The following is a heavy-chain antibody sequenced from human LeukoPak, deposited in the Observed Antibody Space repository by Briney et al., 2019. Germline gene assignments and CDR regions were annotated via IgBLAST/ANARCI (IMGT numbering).Heavy chain of an antibody. CDR1: GGSISSGGYS. J-gene: IGHJ4*02. Sequence: SQTLSLTCAVSGGSISSGGYSWSWIRQPPGKGLEWIGYIYHSGSTYYNPSLKSRVTISVDRSKNQFSLKLSSVTAADTAVYYCGRGLIGGVLFGYWGQGTLVTVSS. D-gene: IGHD3-10*01. CDR3: GRGLIGGVLFGY. V-gene: IGHV4-30-2*01. CDR2: IYHSGST.